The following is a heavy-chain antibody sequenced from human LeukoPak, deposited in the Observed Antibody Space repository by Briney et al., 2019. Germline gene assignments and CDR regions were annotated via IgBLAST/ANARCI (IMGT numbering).Heavy chain of an antibody. CDR2: IYHSGST. V-gene: IGHV4-38-2*02. CDR3: ARDSSYYDFWSGSPNDY. D-gene: IGHD3-3*01. CDR1: GYSISSGYY. J-gene: IGHJ4*02. Sequence: SGTLSLTCAVSGYSISSGYYWGWIRQPPGKGLGWIGSIYHSGSTYYNPSLKSRVTISVDTSKNQFSLKLSSVTAADTAVYYCARDSSYYDFWSGSPNDYWGQGTLVTVSS.